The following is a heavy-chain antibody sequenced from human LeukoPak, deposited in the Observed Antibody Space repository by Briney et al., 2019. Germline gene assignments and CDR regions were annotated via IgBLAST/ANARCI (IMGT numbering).Heavy chain of an antibody. CDR3: ARDSDSSSLSDY. J-gene: IGHJ4*02. CDR1: GGSISSGSYY. Sequence: SQTLSLTCTVSGGSISSGSYYWSSIRQPAGKGLEWIGRIYTSGSTNYNPSLKSRVTISVDTSKNQFSLKLSSVTAADTAVYYCARDSDSSSLSDYWGQGTLVTVSS. V-gene: IGHV4-61*02. D-gene: IGHD6-6*01. CDR2: IYTSGST.